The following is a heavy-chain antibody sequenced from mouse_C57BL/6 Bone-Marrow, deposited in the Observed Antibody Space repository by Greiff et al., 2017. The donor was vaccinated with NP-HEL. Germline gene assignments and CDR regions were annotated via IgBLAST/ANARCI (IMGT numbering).Heavy chain of an antibody. CDR3: APSGCSYSMDY. D-gene: IGHD3-3*01. J-gene: IGHJ4*01. Sequence: VQLQQSGPGLVQPSQSLSITCTVSGFSLTSYGVHWVRPSPGKGLEWLGVIWRGGRTDYNAAFMSRLSITTENSKSQVFFKMYSLQADDTAIYDCAPSGCSYSMDYWGQGTSVTVSS. CDR2: IWRGGRT. V-gene: IGHV2-5*01. CDR1: GFSLTSYG.